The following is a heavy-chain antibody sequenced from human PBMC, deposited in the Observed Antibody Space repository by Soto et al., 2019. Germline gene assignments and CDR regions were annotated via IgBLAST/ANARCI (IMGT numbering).Heavy chain of an antibody. CDR2: IYYSGST. D-gene: IGHD6-13*01. Sequence: SETLSLTCTVSGGSISSGDCYWSWIRQPPGKGLEWIGYIYYSGSTYYNPSLKSRVTISVDTSKNQFSLKLSSVTAADTAVYYCARDGSGAYSSNYYYYYGMDVWGQGTTVTVYS. J-gene: IGHJ6*02. V-gene: IGHV4-30-4*01. CDR3: ARDGSGAYSSNYYYYYGMDV. CDR1: GGSISSGDCY.